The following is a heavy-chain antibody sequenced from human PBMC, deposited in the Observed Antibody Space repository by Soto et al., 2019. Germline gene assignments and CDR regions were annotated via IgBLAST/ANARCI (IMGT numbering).Heavy chain of an antibody. CDR1: GYTFTTYG. J-gene: IGHJ4*02. V-gene: IGHV1-18*01. Sequence: GASVKVSCKASGYTFTTYGITWVRQAPGQGLEWMGWISANNANTSYAQKLQGRVTMTRNTSISTAYVELSSLRSEDTAVYYCAREGSYSSGRVDYWGQGTLVTVSS. D-gene: IGHD6-19*01. CDR3: AREGSYSSGRVDY. CDR2: ISANNANT.